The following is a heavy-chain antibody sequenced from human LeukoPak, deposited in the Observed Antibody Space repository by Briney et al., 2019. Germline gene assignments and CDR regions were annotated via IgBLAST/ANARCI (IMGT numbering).Heavy chain of an antibody. D-gene: IGHD1-1*01. Sequence: ASVKVSCKASGYTFTGYYMHWVRQAPGQGLEWMGWINPNSGGTNYAQKFQGRVTTTRDTSISTAYMELSRLRSDDTAVYYCARDLYLGTYNLDYWGQGTLVTVSS. CDR3: ARDLYLGTYNLDY. V-gene: IGHV1-2*02. CDR2: INPNSGGT. CDR1: GYTFTGYY. J-gene: IGHJ4*02.